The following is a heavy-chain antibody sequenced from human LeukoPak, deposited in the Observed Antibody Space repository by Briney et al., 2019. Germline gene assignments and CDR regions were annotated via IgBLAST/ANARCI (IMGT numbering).Heavy chain of an antibody. CDR1: GFTFSRYS. V-gene: IGHV3-48*01. Sequence: GGSLRLSCAASGFTFSRYSMNWVRQAPGKGLEWVSYINNSSRTIYYADSVEGRFTVSRDNAKNSLYLQMNSLRAEDTAVYYCASGWLRRDFWGQGTLVTVSS. J-gene: IGHJ4*02. D-gene: IGHD5-12*01. CDR2: INNSSRTI. CDR3: ASGWLRRDF.